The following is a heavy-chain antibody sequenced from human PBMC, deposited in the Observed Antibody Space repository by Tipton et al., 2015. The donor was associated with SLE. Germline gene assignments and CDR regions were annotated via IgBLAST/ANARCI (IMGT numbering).Heavy chain of an antibody. J-gene: IGHJ3*01. D-gene: IGHD3-3*01. Sequence: TLSLTCTVSGGSITNHYWNWIRQPPGKGLEWIGYIHYSGTTHDNPSLKSRVTMSVDMSKNQFSLRLTSVTAADTAVYYCAREWSGLDFWGRGTMVAVSS. V-gene: IGHV4-59*11. CDR1: GGSITNHY. CDR3: AREWSGLDF. CDR2: IHYSGTT.